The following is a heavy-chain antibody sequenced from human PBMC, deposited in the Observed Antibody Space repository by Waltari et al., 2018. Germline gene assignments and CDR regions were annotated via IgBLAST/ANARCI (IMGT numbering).Heavy chain of an antibody. CDR3: ARGDSSSWGSYYFDY. D-gene: IGHD6-13*01. J-gene: IGHJ4*02. V-gene: IGHV4-59*08. CDR1: GGPIKSYY. CDR2: ISYSGST. Sequence: QVQLQESGPGLVKPSETLSLTCTVSGGPIKSYYWSWIRQPPGKGLEWIGFISYSGSTNDNPSLQSRVSISVDTSKNQFSLKLSSVAAADTAVYYCARGDSSSWGSYYFDYWGQGTLVTVSS.